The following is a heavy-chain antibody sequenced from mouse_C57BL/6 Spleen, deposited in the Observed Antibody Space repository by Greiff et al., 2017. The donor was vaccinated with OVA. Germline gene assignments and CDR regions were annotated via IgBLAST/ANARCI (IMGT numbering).Heavy chain of an antibody. J-gene: IGHJ4*01. Sequence: VKLMESGPGLVAPSQSLSITCTVSGFSLTSYGVHWVRQPPGKGLEWLVVIWSDGSTTYNSALKSRLSISKDNSKSQVFLKMNSLQTDDTAMYYCARQYYGSPFYAMDYWGQGTSVTVSS. D-gene: IGHD1-1*01. CDR1: GFSLTSYG. CDR3: ARQYYGSPFYAMDY. CDR2: IWSDGST. V-gene: IGHV2-6-1*01.